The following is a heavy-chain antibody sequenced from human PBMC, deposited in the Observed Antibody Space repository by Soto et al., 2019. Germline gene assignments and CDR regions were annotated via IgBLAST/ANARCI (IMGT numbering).Heavy chain of an antibody. CDR1: GYTFTSYY. CDR2: INPSGGST. J-gene: IGHJ6*02. Sequence: ASVKVSCTSSGYTFTSYYMHWVRQAPGQGLEWMGIINPSGGSTSYAQKFQGRVTMTRDTSTSTVYMELSSLRSEDTAVYYCARRSHFSSTSCYRYARDVWGRGHTVT. CDR3: ARRSHFSSTSCYRYARDV. V-gene: IGHV1-46*01. D-gene: IGHD2-2*01.